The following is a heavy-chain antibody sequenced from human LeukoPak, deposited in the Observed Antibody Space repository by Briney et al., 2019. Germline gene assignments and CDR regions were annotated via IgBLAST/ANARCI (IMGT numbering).Heavy chain of an antibody. V-gene: IGHV3-21*01. J-gene: IGHJ3*02. CDR3: AREAGSYCSGGSCYRGAFDI. D-gene: IGHD2-15*01. Sequence: GGSLRLSCAASGFTFSSYNMNWVRQAPGKGLEWVSSISSSSSYIYYADSVKGRFTISRDNAKNSLYLQMNSLRAEDTAVYYCAREAGSYCSGGSCYRGAFDIWGQGTMVTVSS. CDR1: GFTFSSYN. CDR2: ISSSSSYI.